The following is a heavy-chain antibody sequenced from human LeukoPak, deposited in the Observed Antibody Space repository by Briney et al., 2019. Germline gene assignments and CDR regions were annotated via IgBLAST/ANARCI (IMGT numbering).Heavy chain of an antibody. Sequence: SETLSLTCTVSGGSINTYYWSWIRQPPGKGLEWIGYIYYSGITKYNPSLKSRVTISVDTSKNQFSLKLSSVTAADTALYYCVRGGYGSLTFDYWGQGTLVTVSP. CDR1: GGSINTYY. J-gene: IGHJ4*02. CDR3: VRGGYGSLTFDY. D-gene: IGHD5-18*01. V-gene: IGHV4-59*01. CDR2: IYYSGIT.